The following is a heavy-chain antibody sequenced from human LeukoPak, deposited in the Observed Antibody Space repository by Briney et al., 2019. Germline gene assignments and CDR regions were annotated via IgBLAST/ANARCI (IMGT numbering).Heavy chain of an antibody. D-gene: IGHD6-6*01. CDR2: IYYSGST. CDR3: ARVEYSSSASHFDY. V-gene: IGHV4-39*07. CDR1: GGSVSSISYY. J-gene: IGHJ4*02. Sequence: TSETLSLTCSVSGGSVSSISYYWGWIRQSPGKGLEWIGNIYYSGSTYYNPSLKSRVTISVDKSKNQFSLKLSSVTAADTAVYYCARVEYSSSASHFDYWGQGTLVTVSS.